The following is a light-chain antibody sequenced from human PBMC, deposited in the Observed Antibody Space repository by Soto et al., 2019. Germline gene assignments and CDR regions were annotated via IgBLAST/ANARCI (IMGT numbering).Light chain of an antibody. Sequence: QSVLTQPASVSGSPGQSITISCTVTSSDVGGYNYVSWYQQHPGKAPKLMIYEVSSRPSGVSNRFSGSKSGNTASLTISGLQAEDEADYYCSSYTSTSTLYVFGSGTKVTVL. CDR1: SSDVGGYNY. CDR2: EVS. CDR3: SSYTSTSTLYV. J-gene: IGLJ1*01. V-gene: IGLV2-14*01.